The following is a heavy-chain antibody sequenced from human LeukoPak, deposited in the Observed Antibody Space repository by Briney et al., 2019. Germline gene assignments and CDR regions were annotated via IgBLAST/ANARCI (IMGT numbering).Heavy chain of an antibody. Sequence: GGSLRLSCAASGFSLSSYAMSWVRQAPGKGLEWVSAISGSGGSTYYADSVKGRFTISRGNSKNTLYLQMSSLRAEDTAVYYCAKRGSHYYMDVWGKGITVTVSS. J-gene: IGHJ6*03. CDR2: ISGSGGST. V-gene: IGHV3-23*01. CDR3: AKRGSHYYMDV. D-gene: IGHD3-10*01. CDR1: GFSLSSYA.